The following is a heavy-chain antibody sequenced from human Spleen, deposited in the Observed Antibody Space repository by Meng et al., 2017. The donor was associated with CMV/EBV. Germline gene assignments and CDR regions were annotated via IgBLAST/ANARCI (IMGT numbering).Heavy chain of an antibody. Sequence: LACAASGFTFSSYWLSWVRQAPGKGLEWVANIKQDGGEKCYVDSVRGRFTISRDNAENSLYLQMNSIRAEDTAVYYCARGGLGATTYWGQGTLVTVSS. CDR3: ARGGLGATTY. J-gene: IGHJ4*02. D-gene: IGHD1-26*01. CDR1: GFTFSSYW. V-gene: IGHV3-7*01. CDR2: IKQDGGEK.